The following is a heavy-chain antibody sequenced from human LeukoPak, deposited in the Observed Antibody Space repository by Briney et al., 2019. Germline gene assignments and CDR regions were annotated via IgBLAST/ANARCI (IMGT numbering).Heavy chain of an antibody. D-gene: IGHD4-17*01. CDR3: AKDYPSGDYDADV. CDR2: ISGSGGST. V-gene: IGHV3-23*01. CDR1: GFTFSSYT. J-gene: IGHJ6*02. Sequence: GGSQRLSCAASGFTFSSYTMSWLRQPPGNRLEWVTAISGSGGSTYYAASVEGGFTIARDNSKNALYLQMNRLRAEDAAVYCCAKDYPSGDYDADVWGQGTTVTVSS.